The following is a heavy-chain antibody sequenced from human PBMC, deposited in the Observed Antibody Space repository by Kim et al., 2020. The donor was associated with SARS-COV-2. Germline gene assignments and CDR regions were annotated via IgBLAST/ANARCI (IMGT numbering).Heavy chain of an antibody. Sequence: GGSLRLSCAASGFIFSSYWMHWVRQAPGKGLVWVSRINTDGSSTSHADSVKGRFTISRDNAKNTLFLQMNSLRAEDTAVYYCANGYSGYGWGQGTLVTVSS. CDR2: INTDGSST. D-gene: IGHD5-12*01. CDR3: ANGYSGYG. J-gene: IGHJ4*02. V-gene: IGHV3-74*01. CDR1: GFIFSSYW.